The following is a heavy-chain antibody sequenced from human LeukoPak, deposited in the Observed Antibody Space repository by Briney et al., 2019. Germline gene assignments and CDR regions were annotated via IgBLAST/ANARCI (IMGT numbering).Heavy chain of an antibody. CDR1: GDSVSSNSAA. CDR2: TYYRSKWYN. V-gene: IGHV6-1*01. Sequence: SQTLSLTCAISGDSVSSNSAAWNWISQSPSRGVEWLGRTYYRSKWYNDSAVSVKSRITINPDTSKNHFSLQLNSVTPEDTAVYYCARGPGLRMGAFDIWGQGTVVSVSS. CDR3: ARGPGLRMGAFDI. J-gene: IGHJ3*02. D-gene: IGHD4-17*01.